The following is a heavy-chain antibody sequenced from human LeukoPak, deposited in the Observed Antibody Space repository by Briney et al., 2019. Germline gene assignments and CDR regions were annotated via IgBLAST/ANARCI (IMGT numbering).Heavy chain of an antibody. D-gene: IGHD3-3*01. CDR2: INRSGST. CDR1: GVSFSGYY. CDR3: ARRGYYHVCSGYYRSVGP. J-gene: IGHJ5*02. Sequence: SETLSLTCAAYGVSFSGYYWRWIRQPPGKGLEWIGEINRSGSTKYNPSLKSRVTIAVDTSKNQCSLKLSSVTAADTAVYYCARRGYYHVCSGYYRSVGPWSQGTLATVSA. V-gene: IGHV4-34*01.